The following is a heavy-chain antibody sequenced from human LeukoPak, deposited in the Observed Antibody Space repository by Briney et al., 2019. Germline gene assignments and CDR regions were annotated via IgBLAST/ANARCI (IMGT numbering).Heavy chain of an antibody. CDR3: ARRGGSGRSFDF. CDR1: GGSISSSSYY. Sequence: SETLSLTCTVSGGSISSSSYYWGWIRQSPGKGLEWIGNIYNSGNTYYNPSLKSRVTISVDTPKNQFSLKLSSITAADTAVYYCARRGGSGRSFDFWGQGTLVTVSS. CDR2: IYNSGNT. J-gene: IGHJ4*02. V-gene: IGHV4-39*01. D-gene: IGHD3-10*01.